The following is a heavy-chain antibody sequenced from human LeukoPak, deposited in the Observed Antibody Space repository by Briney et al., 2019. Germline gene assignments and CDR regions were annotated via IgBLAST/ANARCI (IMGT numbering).Heavy chain of an antibody. D-gene: IGHD2-2*01. CDR3: TKDRYCTTTTCPLDY. CDR2: ITWDGGTT. J-gene: IGHJ4*02. V-gene: IGHV3-43*01. CDR1: GFTFDDYT. Sequence: GGSLRLSCAASGFTFDDYTSHWVRQAPGKGLEWVSLITWDGGTTYYADSVKGRFTISRDNSKNSVYLQMNGLRTEDTALYYCTKDRYCTTTTCPLDYWGQGTLVTVSS.